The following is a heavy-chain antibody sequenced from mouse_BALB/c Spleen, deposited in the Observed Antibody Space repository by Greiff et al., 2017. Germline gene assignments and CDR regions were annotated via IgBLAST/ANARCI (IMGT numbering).Heavy chain of an antibody. CDR2: IRLKSNNYAT. J-gene: IGHJ1*01. Sequence: EVKVVESGGGLVQPGGSMKLSCVASGFTFSNYWMNWVRQSPEKGLEWVAEIRLKSNNYATHYAESVKGRFTISRDDSKSSVYLQMNNLRAEDTGIYYCTRRGMIYWYFDVWGAGTTVTVSS. CDR3: TRRGMIYWYFDV. V-gene: IGHV6-6*02. CDR1: GFTFSNYW. D-gene: IGHD2-3*01.